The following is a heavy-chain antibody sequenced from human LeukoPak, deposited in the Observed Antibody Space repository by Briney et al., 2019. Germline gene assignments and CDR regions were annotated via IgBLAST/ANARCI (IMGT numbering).Heavy chain of an antibody. Sequence: SQTLSLTCAISGDSFSSNSAAWNWIRQSPSRGLEWLGRTYYRSKLYNDYAVSVKSRITINPDTSKNQFSLQLNSVTPEDTAVYYCAREVWPRVRAPHIVVVTAIYFDYWGQGTLVTVSS. CDR1: GDSFSSNSAA. CDR3: AREVWPRVRAPHIVVVTAIYFDY. D-gene: IGHD2-21*02. J-gene: IGHJ4*02. V-gene: IGHV6-1*01. CDR2: TYYRSKLYN.